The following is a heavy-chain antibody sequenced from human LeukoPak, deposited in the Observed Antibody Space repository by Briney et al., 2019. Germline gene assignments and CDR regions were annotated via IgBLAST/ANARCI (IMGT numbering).Heavy chain of an antibody. Sequence: GASVKVSCKASGYTFTGYYMHRVRQAPGQGPEWMGWINPNSGGTNYAQKFQGRVTMTRDTSISTAYMELSRLRSDDTAVYYCARDSGDRFDYWGQGTLVTVSS. CDR2: INPNSGGT. J-gene: IGHJ4*02. V-gene: IGHV1-2*02. CDR1: GYTFTGYY. D-gene: IGHD4-17*01. CDR3: ARDSGDRFDY.